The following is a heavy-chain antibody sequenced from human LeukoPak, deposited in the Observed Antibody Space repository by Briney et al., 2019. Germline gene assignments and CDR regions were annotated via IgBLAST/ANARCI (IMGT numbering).Heavy chain of an antibody. V-gene: IGHV4-59*01. CDR1: GGSISNYY. CDR2: IYYSGST. J-gene: IGHJ5*02. D-gene: IGHD3-10*01. CDR3: ARVQYGESDP. Sequence: PSETLSLTCTVSGGSISNYYWSWIRQPPGKGLEWIGYIYYSGSTNYTPSLKSRVTISVDTSKNQFSLKLSPVTAADTAVYYCARVQYGESDPWGQGTLVTVSS.